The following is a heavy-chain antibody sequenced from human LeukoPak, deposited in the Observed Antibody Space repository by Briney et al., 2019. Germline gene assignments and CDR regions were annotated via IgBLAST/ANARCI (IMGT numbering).Heavy chain of an antibody. Sequence: GGSLRLSCAASGFSFSSYAMTWVGQAPGKGLEWVAAMSGTGGSTYYADSVKGGFTISRDNSKNTLYLQMNSLRVEDTALYYCAKDVLKMSRFYFDYWGQGTLVTVSS. CDR1: GFSFSSYA. J-gene: IGHJ4*02. CDR3: AKDVLKMSRFYFDY. D-gene: IGHD3-3*01. CDR2: MSGTGGST. V-gene: IGHV3-23*01.